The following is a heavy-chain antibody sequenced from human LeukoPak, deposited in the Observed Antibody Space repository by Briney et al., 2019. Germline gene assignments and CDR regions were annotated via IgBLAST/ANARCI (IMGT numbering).Heavy chain of an antibody. J-gene: IGHJ5*02. CDR1: GASIRSYY. Sequence: SETLFLTCTVSGASIRSYYWSWIRQPPGKGLEWIGYIYYSGSTSYNPSLKSRVTISVDTSKNQFSLKLSSVTAADTAVYYCARVEYYYDSSGYFRFWFDPWGQGTLVTVSS. CDR2: IYYSGST. CDR3: ARVEYYYDSSGYFRFWFDP. D-gene: IGHD3-22*01. V-gene: IGHV4-59*08.